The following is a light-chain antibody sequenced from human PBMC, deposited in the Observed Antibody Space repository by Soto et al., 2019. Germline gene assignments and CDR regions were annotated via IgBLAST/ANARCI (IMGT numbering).Light chain of an antibody. J-gene: IGKJ4*01. V-gene: IGKV3-15*01. CDR1: QSIMFS. Sequence: EIVMTQSPATLSVSPGERATLSCRASQSIMFSLAWYQQKPGQAPRLLISGASTRATGIPARFSGSGSGKEFTLNISSLQSEDFAVYYCQQYYDGPPLTFGGGTKVEIK. CDR2: GAS. CDR3: QQYYDGPPLT.